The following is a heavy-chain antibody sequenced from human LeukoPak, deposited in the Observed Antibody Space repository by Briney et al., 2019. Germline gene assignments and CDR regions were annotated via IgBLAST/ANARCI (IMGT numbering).Heavy chain of an antibody. D-gene: IGHD4-17*01. Sequence: GGSLRLSCAVSGFTFSSYWMYWFRQAPGKGMEWVANINQDGSQKFSVDSVKGRFTISRDNAKNSLSLQMNSLRVEDTAVYYCARDWFDGDYDRFDYWGQGTLVTVSS. CDR1: GFTFSSYW. J-gene: IGHJ4*02. CDR3: ARDWFDGDYDRFDY. CDR2: INQDGSQK. V-gene: IGHV3-7*03.